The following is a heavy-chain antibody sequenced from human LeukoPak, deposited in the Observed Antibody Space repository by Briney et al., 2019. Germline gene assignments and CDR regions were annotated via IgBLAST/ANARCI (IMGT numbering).Heavy chain of an antibody. J-gene: IGHJ4*02. Sequence: GGSLGLSCAASGFTFSNYAMHWVRQAPGKGLEWVAFIRFDGSNEYYADSVKGRFTISRDNAKNSLYLQMNSLRAEDTAVYYCARMSGKKIDYWGQGTLVTVSS. D-gene: IGHD3-3*01. CDR3: ARMSGKKIDY. CDR1: GFTFSNYA. CDR2: IRFDGSNE. V-gene: IGHV3-30*02.